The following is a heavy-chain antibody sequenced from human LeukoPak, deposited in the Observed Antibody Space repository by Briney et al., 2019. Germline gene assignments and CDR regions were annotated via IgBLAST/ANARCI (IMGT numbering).Heavy chain of an antibody. J-gene: IGHJ4*02. Sequence: ASVKVTCKASGYTFTAYYMHWVRQAPGQGLEWMGWINPNSGGTNYAQKLQGRVTMTTDTSTSTAYMELRSLRSDDTAVYYCARDDIAARPQEYWGQGTLVTVSS. V-gene: IGHV1-2*02. CDR3: ARDDIAARPQEY. CDR1: GYTFTAYY. CDR2: INPNSGGT. D-gene: IGHD6-6*01.